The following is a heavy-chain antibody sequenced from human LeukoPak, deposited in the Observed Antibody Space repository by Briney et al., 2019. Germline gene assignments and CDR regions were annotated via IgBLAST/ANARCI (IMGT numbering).Heavy chain of an antibody. CDR1: GFTFSSYA. J-gene: IGHJ5*02. CDR3: ARGGDSSSWFDP. D-gene: IGHD6-19*01. V-gene: IGHV3-30*04. CDR2: ISYDGSSE. Sequence: PGGSLRLSCAASGFTFSSYALDWVRQAPGKGLEWVAFISYDGSSEYYAESVKGRFTISRDNSKNTLYLQMNSLRVEDTAVYYCARGGDSSSWFDPWGQGTLVTVSS.